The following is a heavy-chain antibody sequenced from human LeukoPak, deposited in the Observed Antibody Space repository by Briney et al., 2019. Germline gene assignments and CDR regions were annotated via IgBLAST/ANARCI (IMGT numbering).Heavy chain of an antibody. CDR1: GAAITGHE. J-gene: IGHJ4*02. CDR3: ARHLGGGIYFDY. CDR2: IYYSGTT. V-gene: IGHV4-59*08. Sequence: SESLSLTCTVPGAAITGHEWSWIRQPPGKGLEWIGFIYYSGTTNYNPSLKSRVTISVDTSKNQFSLTLSSVTAADTAVYYCARHLGGGIYFDYWGQGTLVTVSS. D-gene: IGHD3-16*01.